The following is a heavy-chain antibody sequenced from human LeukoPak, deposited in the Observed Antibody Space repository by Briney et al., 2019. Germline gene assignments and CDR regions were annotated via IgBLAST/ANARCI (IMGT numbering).Heavy chain of an antibody. CDR3: ANDWSDAFDI. Sequence: ASVKVSCKASGYTFTTYDINWVRQATGQGLEWMGWMNPNTGNTGYAQKFQGRVTMTRDTSISTAYMELSSLRSEDTAVYYCANDWSDAFDIWGQGTMVTVSS. CDR1: GYTFTTYD. D-gene: IGHD3-9*01. J-gene: IGHJ3*02. V-gene: IGHV1-8*01. CDR2: MNPNTGNT.